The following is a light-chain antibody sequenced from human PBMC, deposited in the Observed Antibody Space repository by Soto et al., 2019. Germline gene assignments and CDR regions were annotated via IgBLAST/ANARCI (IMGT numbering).Light chain of an antibody. Sequence: EIVLTQSPGTLSLSPGERATLSCRASQSVSSSYLAWYQQKPGQAPRLLIYGASTRATGIPARFSGSGSGTEFTLTISSLQSEDSAVYYCQQYDKWPGTFGQGTKVE. CDR3: QQYDKWPGT. V-gene: IGKV3-15*01. J-gene: IGKJ1*01. CDR1: QSVSSSY. CDR2: GAS.